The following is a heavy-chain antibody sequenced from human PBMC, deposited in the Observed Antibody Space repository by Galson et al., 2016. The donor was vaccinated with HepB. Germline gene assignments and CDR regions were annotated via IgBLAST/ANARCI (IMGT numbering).Heavy chain of an antibody. V-gene: IGHV3-21*01. Sequence: SLRLSCAASGFSFSSYAMNWVRQAPERGPEWVSSVSIGSDYMYYTDSVKGRFTISRDNAKNSLFLHMNNLSAEDTAVYYCAIGRPEKPGHCANGDCPPLRYWGQGTLVTVSS. J-gene: IGHJ4*02. CDR3: AIGRPEKPGHCANGDCPPLRY. D-gene: IGHD2-8*01. CDR2: VSIGSDYM. CDR1: GFSFSSYA.